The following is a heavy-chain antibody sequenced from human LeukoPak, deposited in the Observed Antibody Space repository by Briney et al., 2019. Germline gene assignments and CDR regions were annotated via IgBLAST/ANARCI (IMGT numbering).Heavy chain of an antibody. J-gene: IGHJ5*02. CDR2: IYPGDSDT. Sequence: GESLKISCKGSGYIFTSYWIGWVRQMPGKGLEWMGIIYPGDSDTRYSPSSQSQVTISADKSISTAYLQWSSLKASDTAMYYCARQVVGATTWFDPWGQGTLVTVSS. CDR1: GYIFTSYW. CDR3: ARQVVGATTWFDP. V-gene: IGHV5-51*01. D-gene: IGHD1-26*01.